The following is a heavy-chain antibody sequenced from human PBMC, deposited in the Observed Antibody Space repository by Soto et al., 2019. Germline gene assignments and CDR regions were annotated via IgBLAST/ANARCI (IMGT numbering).Heavy chain of an antibody. CDR3: ARHMEAHSHFYYGLDV. Sequence: GESLKISCQGSGYNFNTYWTAWVRQMPGKGLEWMGFIYPGDSDTRYSPSFQGQVTISADKSINTAYLQWRTLKPSDTAIYYCARHMEAHSHFYYGLDVWGQGTTVNVSS. D-gene: IGHD3-10*01. V-gene: IGHV5-51*01. CDR2: IYPGDSDT. CDR1: GYNFNTYW. J-gene: IGHJ6*02.